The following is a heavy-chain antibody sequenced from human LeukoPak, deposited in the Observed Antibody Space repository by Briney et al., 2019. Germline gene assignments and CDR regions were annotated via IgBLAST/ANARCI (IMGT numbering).Heavy chain of an antibody. CDR3: ARDGVDAFDI. J-gene: IGHJ3*02. D-gene: IGHD3-16*01. CDR1: GFTFSSYA. Sequence: LRLSCAASGFTFSSYAMSWIRQPPGKGLEWIGYIYYSGSTYYNPSLKSRVTISVDTSKNQFSLKLSSVTAADTAVYYCARDGVDAFDIWGQGKMVTVSS. CDR2: IYYSGST. V-gene: IGHV4-30-4*08.